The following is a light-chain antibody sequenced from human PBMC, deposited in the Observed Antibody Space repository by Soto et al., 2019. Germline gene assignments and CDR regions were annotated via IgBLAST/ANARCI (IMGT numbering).Light chain of an antibody. J-gene: IGLJ1*01. CDR2: EVV. V-gene: IGLV2-8*01. CDR1: KSVIGVYDF. CDR3: KSYAGSNTYV. Sequence: HSALTQPPSASGSPGQSVTISCTGTKSVIGVYDFVSWYQHHPGKAPRLIIYEVVQRPSGVPDRFSGSKSGNTASLTVSGLQAADEAAYFCKSYAGSNTYVFGSGTKVTVL.